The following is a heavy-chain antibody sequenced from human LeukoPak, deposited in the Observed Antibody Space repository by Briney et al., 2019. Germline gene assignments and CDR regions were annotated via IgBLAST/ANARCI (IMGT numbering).Heavy chain of an antibody. CDR2: INNDVSST. Sequence: GGSLRLSCAPSGFTFSSYWMHWVRQAPGKGLVWVSRINNDVSSTSYADSVKGRFTISRDNAKNTVYLQMNSLRAEDTAVYYCGREAYDSGNYYTEHWGQGTLVTVSS. J-gene: IGHJ4*02. D-gene: IGHD3-10*01. CDR1: GFTFSSYW. CDR3: GREAYDSGNYYTEH. V-gene: IGHV3-74*01.